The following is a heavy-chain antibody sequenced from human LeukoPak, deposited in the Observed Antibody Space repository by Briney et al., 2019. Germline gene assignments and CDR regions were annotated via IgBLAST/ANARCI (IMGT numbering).Heavy chain of an antibody. CDR3: ARGGGSGYYPGDY. V-gene: IGHV4-38-2*02. Sequence: SETLSLTCTVSGYSISSGYYWGWIRQPPGKGLEWIGSIYHSGSTYYNPSLKSRVTISVDTSKNQFPLRLSSVTAADTAVYYCARGGGSGYYPGDYWGQGTLVTVSS. CDR1: GYSISSGYY. CDR2: IYHSGST. J-gene: IGHJ4*02. D-gene: IGHD3-22*01.